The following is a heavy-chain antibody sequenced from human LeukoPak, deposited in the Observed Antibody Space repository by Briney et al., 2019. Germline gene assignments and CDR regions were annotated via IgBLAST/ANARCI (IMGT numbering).Heavy chain of an antibody. CDR3: VTTRLGHLSSGDYS. V-gene: IGHV3-23*01. CDR1: GFTFSSYA. CDR2: ISGSGGST. Sequence: SGGSLRLYCAASGFTFSSYAMSWVRQAPGKGLEWVSAISGSGGSTYYADSVKGRFTISRDNSKNTLYLQMNSLRAEDTAVYYCVTTRLGHLSSGDYSWGQGTLVTVSS. J-gene: IGHJ4*02. D-gene: IGHD4-17*01.